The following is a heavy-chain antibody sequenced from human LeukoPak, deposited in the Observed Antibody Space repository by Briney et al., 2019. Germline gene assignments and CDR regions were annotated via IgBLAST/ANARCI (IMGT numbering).Heavy chain of an antibody. V-gene: IGHV3-74*01. CDR1: GFTFSSNW. J-gene: IGHJ4*02. CDR2: INEDGSTT. D-gene: IGHD1-26*01. CDR3: VRDLGGRSGH. Sequence: GASLRLSCAASGFTFSSNWMHWVRQAPGKGLVWVSRINEDGSTTNYADSVKGRSTIFRDNAKNTLYLQMNSLRAEDTAVYYCVRDLGGRSGHWGQGTLVTVSS.